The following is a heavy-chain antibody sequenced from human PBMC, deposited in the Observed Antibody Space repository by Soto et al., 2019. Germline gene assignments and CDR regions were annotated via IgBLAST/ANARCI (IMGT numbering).Heavy chain of an antibody. J-gene: IGHJ4*02. D-gene: IGHD2-15*01. CDR1: GGSISSGGYY. CDR3: AREQVVADTLEGMGYFDY. CDR2: IYYSGST. V-gene: IGHV4-31*03. Sequence: SETLSLTCTVSGGSISSGGYYWSWIRQHPGKGLEWIGYIYYSGSTYYNPSLKSRVTISVDTSKNQFSLKLSSVTAADTAMYYCAREQVVADTLEGMGYFDYCGQGPLVTVYS.